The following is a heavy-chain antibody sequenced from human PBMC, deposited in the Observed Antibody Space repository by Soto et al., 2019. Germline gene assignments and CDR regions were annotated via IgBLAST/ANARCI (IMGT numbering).Heavy chain of an antibody. CDR3: ARMYSSGSGWFHP. CDR2: FYSSGSI. CDR1: GYSITAGGYY. D-gene: IGHD6-19*01. V-gene: IGHV4-31*03. Sequence: KASETLSLTCFVSGYSITAGGYYWSWIRHHPGKGLEWIGSFYSSGSIIYNPSLRSRVSISGDTSSNQFSMSLTSVTAADTARYYCARMYSSGSGWFHPWGQGTLVTV. J-gene: IGHJ5*02.